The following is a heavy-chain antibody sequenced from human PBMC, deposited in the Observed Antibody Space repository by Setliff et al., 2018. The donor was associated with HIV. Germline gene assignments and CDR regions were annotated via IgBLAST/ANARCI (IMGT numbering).Heavy chain of an antibody. CDR2: IYIYNSGST. D-gene: IGHD6-13*01. V-gene: IGHV4-59*01. CDR1: GGSFSGYY. Sequence: SETLSLTCSVSGGSFSGYYWSWIRQPPGKGLEWIGYIYIYNSGSTNYNPSLTSRVTISADTSRNQFSLKLTSVTAADTATYYCAHSRIAAAETFDYWGQGTLVTVSS. J-gene: IGHJ4*02. CDR3: AHSRIAAAETFDY.